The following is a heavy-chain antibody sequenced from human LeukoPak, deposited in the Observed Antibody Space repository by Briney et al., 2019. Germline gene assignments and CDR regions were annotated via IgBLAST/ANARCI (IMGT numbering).Heavy chain of an antibody. V-gene: IGHV1-69*13. CDR3: ARETLGGRGYYYYGMDV. Sequence: ASVKVSCKASGGTFSSFAINWVRQAPGQGLEWMGGIIPIFGTTNYAQKFQGRVTITADESTSTAYMELSSLRSEDTAVYYCARETLGGRGYYYYGMDVWGQGTTVTVSS. J-gene: IGHJ6*02. CDR2: IIPIFGTT. D-gene: IGHD4-23*01. CDR1: GGTFSSFA.